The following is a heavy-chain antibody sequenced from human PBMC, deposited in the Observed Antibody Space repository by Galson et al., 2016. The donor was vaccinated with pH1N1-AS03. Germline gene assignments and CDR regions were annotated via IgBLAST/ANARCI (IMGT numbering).Heavy chain of an antibody. CDR1: GLSVAENY. CDR3: AREPWGSTQGEY. J-gene: IGHJ4*02. V-gene: IGHV3-53*01. CDR2: IYGGGDT. Sequence: SLRLSCAVSGLSVAENYMSWVRQAPGKGLEWVSVIYGGGDTFYADSVKGRFTISRDNSKNTVYLQMNSLGVEDTAVYYCAREPWGSTQGEYWGQGTLVTVSS. D-gene: IGHD3-16*01.